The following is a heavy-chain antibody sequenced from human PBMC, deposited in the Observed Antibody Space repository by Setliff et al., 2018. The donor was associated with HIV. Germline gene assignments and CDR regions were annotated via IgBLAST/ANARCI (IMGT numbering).Heavy chain of an antibody. J-gene: IGHJ4*02. Sequence: GGSLRLSCAASGFTFSNYAMHWVRQAPGKGLEWVALIWYDGSDQYYADSVKGRFTISRDSSKNSLYLQMNSLRADDTAVYYCVRETVGAFDHWGQGALVTVSS. CDR3: VRETVGAFDH. V-gene: IGHV3-33*01. CDR1: GFTFSNYA. CDR2: IWYDGSDQ.